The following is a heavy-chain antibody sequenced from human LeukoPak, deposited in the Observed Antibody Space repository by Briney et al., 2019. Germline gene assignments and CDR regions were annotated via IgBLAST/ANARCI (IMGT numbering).Heavy chain of an antibody. CDR2: ISYSGST. D-gene: IGHD1-7*01. J-gene: IGHJ4*02. Sequence: SQTLSLTCTVSGGSISSGGYYWSWIRQHPGKGLEWLGHISYSGSTYYNPSLKSRVTISVDTSKNQFSLKLNSVTAADTAMYYCARGLGLPTYYFDYWGQGTLVTVSS. CDR1: GGSISSGGYY. CDR3: ARGLGLPTYYFDY. V-gene: IGHV4-31*03.